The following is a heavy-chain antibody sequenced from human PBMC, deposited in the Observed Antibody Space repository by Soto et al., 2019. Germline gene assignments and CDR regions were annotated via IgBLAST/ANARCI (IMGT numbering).Heavy chain of an antibody. CDR2: ISSSSSYI. CDR1: GFTFSSYS. Sequence: GGSLRLSCAASGFTFSSYSMNWVRQAPGKGLEWVSSISSSSSYIYYADSVKGRFTISRDNAKNSLYLQMNSLRAEDTAVYYCARNGRYCSGGSCDYFDYWGQGTLVTVSS. V-gene: IGHV3-21*01. D-gene: IGHD2-15*01. CDR3: ARNGRYCSGGSCDYFDY. J-gene: IGHJ4*02.